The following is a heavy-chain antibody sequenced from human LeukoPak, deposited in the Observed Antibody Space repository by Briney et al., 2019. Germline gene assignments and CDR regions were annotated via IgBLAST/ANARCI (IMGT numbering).Heavy chain of an antibody. CDR2: IIPIFGTA. CDR1: GGTFSSHA. CDR3: ARDPGIHYDYVWGSYRYTYFDY. Sequence: GASVKVSCKASGGTFSSHAISWVRQAPGQGLEWMGGIIPIFGTANYAQKFQGRVTITADESTSTAYMELSSLRSEDTAVYYCARDPGIHYDYVWGSYRYTYFDYWGQGTLVTVSS. J-gene: IGHJ4*02. V-gene: IGHV1-69*13. D-gene: IGHD3-16*02.